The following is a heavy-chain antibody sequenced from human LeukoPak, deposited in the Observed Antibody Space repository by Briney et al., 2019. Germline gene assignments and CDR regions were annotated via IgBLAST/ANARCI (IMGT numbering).Heavy chain of an antibody. V-gene: IGHV4-4*07. CDR3: ARDRGLDGSDQLDS. Sequence: SETLSLTCTVSGGSISSYHWIWIRQPAGKGLEWIGRINSNGDTVYNPSLKSRATMSLDMTNNQFSLKLSSVTAADTAVYYCARDRGLDGSDQLDSWGPGTLVTASS. D-gene: IGHD3-10*01. CDR2: INSNGDT. CDR1: GGSISSYH. J-gene: IGHJ5*01.